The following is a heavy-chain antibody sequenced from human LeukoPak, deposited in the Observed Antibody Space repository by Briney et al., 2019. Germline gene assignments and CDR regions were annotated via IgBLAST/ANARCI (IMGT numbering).Heavy chain of an antibody. V-gene: IGHV1-2*02. Sequence: ASVKVSCKASGYIITGYYMHWVRQAPGQGLEWMGWIHPNSGGTNYAQKFQGRVTMTWDTSISTAYMELSSLRSDDTAVYYCTRAGATSPGDDAFDIWGQGTMVTVSS. CDR1: GYIITGYY. CDR2: IHPNSGGT. D-gene: IGHD1-26*01. J-gene: IGHJ3*02. CDR3: TRAGATSPGDDAFDI.